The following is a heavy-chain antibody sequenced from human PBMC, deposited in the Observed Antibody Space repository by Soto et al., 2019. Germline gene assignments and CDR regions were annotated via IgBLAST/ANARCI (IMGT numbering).Heavy chain of an antibody. D-gene: IGHD1-26*01. CDR2: ISGGGAIT. CDR3: ANKKLQPAHFES. Sequence: PGGSLRLSCAASGSTFNTYAVAWVRQAPGKGLEWVSVISGGGAITNHADSVKGRFTISRDNSKKIVSLQMNSLRVEDTAVYYCANKKLQPAHFESWGQGTLVTVSS. CDR1: GSTFNTYA. J-gene: IGHJ4*02. V-gene: IGHV3-23*01.